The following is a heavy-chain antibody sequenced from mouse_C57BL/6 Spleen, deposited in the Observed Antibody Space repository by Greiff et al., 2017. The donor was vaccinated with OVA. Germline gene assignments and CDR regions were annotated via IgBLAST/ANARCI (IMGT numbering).Heavy chain of an antibody. CDR1: GFTFSSYA. D-gene: IGHD4-1*01. CDR3: TRDWDGYYTMDY. CDR2: ISSGGDYI. V-gene: IGHV5-9-1*02. Sequence: EVKLVESGEGLVKPGGSLKLSCAASGFTFSSYAMSWVRQTPEQRLEWVAYISSGGDYIYYADTVKGRFTISRDNTRNTLYKKMRSLKTEDTAMDYCTRDWDGYYTMDYWGQGTSVTVSS. J-gene: IGHJ4*01.